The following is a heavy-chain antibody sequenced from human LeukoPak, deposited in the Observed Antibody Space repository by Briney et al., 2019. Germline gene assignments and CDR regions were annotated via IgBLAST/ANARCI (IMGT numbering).Heavy chain of an antibody. Sequence: PSETLSLTCTVSGGSISSGSYYWNWIRQPAGKRLEWMGRIFTSGNTNYNPSVKSRVTISVDTSKNQFSLKLSSVTAADTAVYYCARGRYSGYDFDYWGQGTLVTVSS. CDR2: IFTSGNT. CDR3: ARGRYSGYDFDY. V-gene: IGHV4-61*02. CDR1: GGSISSGSYY. J-gene: IGHJ4*02. D-gene: IGHD5-12*01.